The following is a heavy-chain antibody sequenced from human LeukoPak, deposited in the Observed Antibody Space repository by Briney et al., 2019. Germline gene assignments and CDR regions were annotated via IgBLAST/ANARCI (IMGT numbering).Heavy chain of an antibody. CDR3: AREGPHYSGWLYYYYYYMDV. V-gene: IGHV1-18*01. CDR2: ISAYNGNT. D-gene: IGHD6-19*01. CDR1: GYTFTSYG. Sequence: ASVKVSCKASGYTFTSYGISGVRQAPGQGLEWMGWISAYNGNTNYAQKLQGRVTMTTDTSTSTAYMELRSLRSDGTAVYYCAREGPHYSGWLYYYYYYMDVWGKGTTVTISS. J-gene: IGHJ6*03.